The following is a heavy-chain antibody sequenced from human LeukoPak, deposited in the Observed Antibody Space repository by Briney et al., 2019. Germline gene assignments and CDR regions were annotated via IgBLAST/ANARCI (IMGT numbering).Heavy chain of an antibody. V-gene: IGHV4-4*02. Sequence: PSETLSLTCAVSGGSISSSNRWSWVRQPPEKGLEWIGEIYHSGSTYSNPSLQSRVIISVDKSKNHFSLKLTSVTAADTAVYYCARTSAEYSNSWIDSWGQGTLVIVSS. CDR2: IYHSGST. CDR3: ARTSAEYSNSWIDS. J-gene: IGHJ5*01. D-gene: IGHD6-6*01. CDR1: GGSISSSNR.